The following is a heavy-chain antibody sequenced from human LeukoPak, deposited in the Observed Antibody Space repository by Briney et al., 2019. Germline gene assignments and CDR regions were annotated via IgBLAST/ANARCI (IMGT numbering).Heavy chain of an antibody. CDR3: ARHAPIQLERQSAFDI. CDR1: GFTFSSYW. Sequence: GGSLPLSCVASGFTFSSYWMAWVRQAPGKGLEWVANINQDGSEKNYVDSVKGRFTISRDNAKNSLCLQMNSLRAGDTAVYYCARHAPIQLERQSAFDIWGQGAMVTVSS. D-gene: IGHD1-1*01. J-gene: IGHJ3*02. V-gene: IGHV3-7*05. CDR2: INQDGSEK.